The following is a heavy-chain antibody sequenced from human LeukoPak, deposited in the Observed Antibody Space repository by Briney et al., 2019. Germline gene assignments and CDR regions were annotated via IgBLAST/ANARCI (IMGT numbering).Heavy chain of an antibody. CDR3: ATGPLRVPILTGYANWFDP. J-gene: IGHJ5*02. CDR1: GYTFTSYG. V-gene: IGHV1-18*01. Sequence: GASVKVSCKAPGYTFTSYGVTWVRQAPGQGLEWVGWISAYNGDTNYAQKFQGRVTMTEDTSTDTAYMELSSLRSEDTAVYYCATGPLRVPILTGYANWFDPWGQGTLVTVSS. CDR2: ISAYNGDT. D-gene: IGHD3-9*01.